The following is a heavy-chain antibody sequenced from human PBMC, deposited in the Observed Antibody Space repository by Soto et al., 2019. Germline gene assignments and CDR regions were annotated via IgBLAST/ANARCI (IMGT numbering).Heavy chain of an antibody. J-gene: IGHJ6*02. V-gene: IGHV3-30-3*01. CDR3: ARDPSPPSGSYGYGMDV. CDR1: GFTFSSYA. Sequence: QVQLVESGGGVVQPGRSLRLSCAASGFTFSSYAMHWVRQAPGKGLEWVAVISYDGSNKYYADSVKGRFTISRDNSKNTLYMQENSPRAEDTGVYYGARDPSPPSGSYGYGMDVWGQGTTVTVSS. CDR2: ISYDGSNK. D-gene: IGHD1-26*01.